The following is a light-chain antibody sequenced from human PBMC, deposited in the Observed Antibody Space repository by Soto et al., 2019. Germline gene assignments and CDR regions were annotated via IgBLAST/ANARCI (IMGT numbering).Light chain of an antibody. CDR3: GTWDNSLSGGV. CDR2: DNN. J-gene: IGLJ1*01. V-gene: IGLV1-51*01. CDR1: SSNIENNY. Sequence: QSVLTQPPSVSAAPGQKVTISCSGSSSNIENNYVSWYQQLPGTATKLLIYDNNKRPSGIPDRFSGSKSGTSATLDITGLQTGDEADYYCGTWDNSLSGGVFGTGTKLTVL.